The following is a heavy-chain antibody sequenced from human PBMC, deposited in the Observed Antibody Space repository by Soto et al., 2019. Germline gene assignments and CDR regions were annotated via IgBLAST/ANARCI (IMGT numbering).Heavy chain of an antibody. D-gene: IGHD6-13*01. Sequence: SVKVSCKASGGTFSSYAISWVRQAPGQGLEWMGGIIPIFGTANYAQKFQGRVTITADESTSTAYMELSSLRSEDTAVYYCARDEAAALGYYYGMDVWGQGTTVTVSS. CDR3: ARDEAAALGYYYGMDV. CDR2: IIPIFGTA. V-gene: IGHV1-69*13. J-gene: IGHJ6*02. CDR1: GGTFSSYA.